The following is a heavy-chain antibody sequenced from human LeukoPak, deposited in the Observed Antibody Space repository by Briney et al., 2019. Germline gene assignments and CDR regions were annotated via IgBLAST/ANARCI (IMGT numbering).Heavy chain of an antibody. CDR3: ARAPYYDFWSSYPTKLRANWFDP. V-gene: IGHV4-34*01. D-gene: IGHD3-3*01. CDR2: INHSGST. CDR1: GGSFSGHY. Sequence: SETLSLTCAVYGGSFSGHYWSWVRQPPGKGLEWIGEINHSGSTNYNPSLKSRVTISVDTSKNQFSLKLSSVTAADTAVYYCARAPYYDFWSSYPTKLRANWFDPWGQGTLVTVSS. J-gene: IGHJ5*02.